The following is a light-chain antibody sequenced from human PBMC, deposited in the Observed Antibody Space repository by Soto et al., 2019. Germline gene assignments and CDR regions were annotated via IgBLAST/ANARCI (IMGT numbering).Light chain of an antibody. V-gene: IGKV1-5*03. CDR3: QQYESFFPLT. J-gene: IGKJ4*01. CDR2: KAS. CDR1: QNINSW. Sequence: DIQMTQSPSTLSASVGDRVTITCRASQNINSWLAWYQQKPGKAPKLLIYKASNLESGVPSRFSGSGSGTEFTFNLSSPQPDDFATYHCQQYESFFPLTFGGGTKVEIK.